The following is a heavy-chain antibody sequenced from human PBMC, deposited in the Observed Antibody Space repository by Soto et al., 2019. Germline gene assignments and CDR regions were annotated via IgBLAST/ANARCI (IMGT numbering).Heavy chain of an antibody. V-gene: IGHV3-53*02. D-gene: IGHD3-22*01. CDR2: IYRTGSK. CDR1: GFSVSSNY. CDR3: ARSVVVVIRTFNWYFDL. J-gene: IGHJ2*01. Sequence: EVQLVETGGGLIQPGGPLRLSCAASGFSVSSNYMSWVRRAPGKGLGWVSVIYRTGSKYYADSVKGRFIISRDNSKNTLYLEMNSLRAEDTAVYYCARSVVVVIRTFNWYFDLWGRGTLVTVSS.